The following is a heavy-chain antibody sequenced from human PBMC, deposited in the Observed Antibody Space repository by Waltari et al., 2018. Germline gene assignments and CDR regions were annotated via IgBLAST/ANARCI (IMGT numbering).Heavy chain of an antibody. CDR1: GYTFTSYG. V-gene: IGHV1-18*01. Sequence: QVQLVQSGAEVKKPGASVKVSCKASGYTFTSYGISWVRQAPGQGLEWMGWISAYNGNTNYAQKLQGRVTMTTDTSTSTAYMELRSLRSDDTAVYYCARDPRDFWSGYYINWFDPWGQGTLVTVSS. J-gene: IGHJ5*02. CDR2: ISAYNGNT. CDR3: ARDPRDFWSGYYINWFDP. D-gene: IGHD3-3*01.